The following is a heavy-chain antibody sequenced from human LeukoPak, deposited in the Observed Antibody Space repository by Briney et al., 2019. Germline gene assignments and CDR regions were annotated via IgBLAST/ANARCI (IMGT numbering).Heavy chain of an antibody. CDR2: INHSGST. J-gene: IGHJ4*02. V-gene: IGHV4-34*01. CDR1: GGSFSGYY. CDR3: ARADPYFDY. Sequence: SETLSLTCAVYGGSFSGYYWSWIRQPPGKGLEWIGEINHSGSTNYNPSLKSRVTISVDTSKNRFSLKLSSVTAADTAVYYCARADPYFDYWGQGTLVTVSS.